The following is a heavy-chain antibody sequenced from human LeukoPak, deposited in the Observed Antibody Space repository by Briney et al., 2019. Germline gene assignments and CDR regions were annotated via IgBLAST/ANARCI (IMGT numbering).Heavy chain of an antibody. CDR1: GGSINSATYY. J-gene: IGHJ4*02. Sequence: SETLSLTCTVSGGSINSATYYWTWIRQPAGKGLEWIGRIYTSGSTNYNPSLRSRVTISVDTSKNQFSLKLSSVTAADTAVYYCARNSCPSGTCYDNRGYFDYWGQGTLVTVSS. D-gene: IGHD2-15*01. CDR2: IYTSGST. CDR3: ARNSCPSGTCYDNRGYFDY. V-gene: IGHV4-61*02.